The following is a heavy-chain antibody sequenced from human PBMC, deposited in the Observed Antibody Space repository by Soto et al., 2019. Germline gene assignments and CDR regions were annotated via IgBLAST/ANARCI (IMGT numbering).Heavy chain of an antibody. CDR3: ARMGWAVAGSYYFDY. V-gene: IGHV3-30-3*01. J-gene: IGHJ4*02. Sequence: QVQLVESGGGVVQPGRSLRLSCAASGFTFSTYAMHWVRQAPGKGLEWVAVISSDGSNIYYADSVKGRFTISRDNSKNTLYLQMNSLRVEDTAVYYCARMGWAVAGSYYFDYWGQGTLVTVSS. CDR1: GFTFSTYA. D-gene: IGHD6-19*01. CDR2: ISSDGSNI.